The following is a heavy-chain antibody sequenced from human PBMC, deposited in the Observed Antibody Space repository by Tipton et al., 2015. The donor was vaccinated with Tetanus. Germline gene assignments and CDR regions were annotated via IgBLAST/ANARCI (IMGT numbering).Heavy chain of an antibody. Sequence: SLRLSCAASGFTAESHYMHWVRQTPGKGLERISRINPAGRRTNYADAVKRRFTISRDHAKNTVYLQMNSLRAEDTAVYFCARRSLTNYGLDVGGQGPPVTVSS. CDR3: ARRSLTNYGLDV. CDR1: GFTAESHY. D-gene: IGHD1-1*01. V-gene: IGHV3-74*01. CDR2: INPAGRRT. J-gene: IGHJ6*02.